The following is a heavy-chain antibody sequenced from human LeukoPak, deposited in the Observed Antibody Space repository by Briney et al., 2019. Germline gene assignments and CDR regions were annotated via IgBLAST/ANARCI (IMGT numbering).Heavy chain of an antibody. Sequence: SETLSLTCTVSGGSISSYYWNWIRQPPGKGLQWIAYISLSGSTNYNPSLKSRVTISLDTSKNQFSLRLTSVTAADTAVYYCAKTGAPMGGYWGQGTLVTVSS. CDR1: GGSISSYY. D-gene: IGHD3-16*01. CDR2: ISLSGST. J-gene: IGHJ4*02. V-gene: IGHV4-59*01. CDR3: AKTGAPMGGY.